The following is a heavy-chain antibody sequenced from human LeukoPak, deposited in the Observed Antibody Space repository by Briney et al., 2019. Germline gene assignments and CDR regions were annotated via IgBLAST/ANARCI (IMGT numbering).Heavy chain of an antibody. Sequence: PSETLSLTCTVSGGSISSYYWSWIRQPPGKGLEWIGYIYYSGSTNYNPSLKSRVTISVDTSKNQFSLKLSSVTAADTAVYYCARRGWKEGPFDCWGQGTLVTVSS. D-gene: IGHD1-1*01. CDR2: IYYSGST. J-gene: IGHJ4*02. CDR3: ARRGWKEGPFDC. V-gene: IGHV4-59*08. CDR1: GGSISSYY.